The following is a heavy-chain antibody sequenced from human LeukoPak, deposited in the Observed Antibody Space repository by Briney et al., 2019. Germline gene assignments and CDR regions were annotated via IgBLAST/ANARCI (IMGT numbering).Heavy chain of an antibody. CDR1: GYSFTSYW. CDR2: IYPGDSDT. CDR3: ARHAVNYCGEKYYFDY. V-gene: IGHV5-51*01. Sequence: GGSLRLSCKGSGYSFTSYWIGWVRQMPGKGLEWMGIIYPGDSDTRYSPSFRGQVTISADESISTAYLQWSSLKASDTAMYYCARHAVNYCGEKYYFDYWGQGTLVTVSS. D-gene: IGHD3-10*01. J-gene: IGHJ4*02.